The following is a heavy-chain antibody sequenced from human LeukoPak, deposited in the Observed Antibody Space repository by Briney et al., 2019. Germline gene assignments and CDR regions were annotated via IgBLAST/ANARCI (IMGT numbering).Heavy chain of an antibody. CDR3: AHRLGDYDFWSGYYLEGGWFDP. J-gene: IGHJ5*02. Sequence: SDPTLVNPTQTLTLTCTFPGFSLSTSGVGVGWIRQPPGKALEWLSFIYWNDDKRYSSSLKSRLTITKDTSKNQVVLTMTNMDPVDTATYYCAHRLGDYDFWSGYYLEGGWFDPWGQGTLVTVSS. D-gene: IGHD3-3*01. CDR2: IYWNDDK. V-gene: IGHV2-5*01. CDR1: GFSLSTSGVG.